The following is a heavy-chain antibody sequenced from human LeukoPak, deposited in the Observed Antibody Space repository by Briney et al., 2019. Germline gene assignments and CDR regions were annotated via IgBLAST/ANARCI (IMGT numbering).Heavy chain of an antibody. CDR1: GYSFTNYW. CDR3: VRLKAVDTAMGYFDY. V-gene: IGHV5-51*01. CDR2: IYPGDSDT. J-gene: IGHJ4*02. Sequence: GESLKISCKSSGYSFTNYWIGWARQMPGKGLEWMGIIYPGDSDTRYSPSFQGQVTISAVKSISTAYLQWSSLKASDTAMYYCVRLKAVDTAMGYFDYWGQGTLVTVSS. D-gene: IGHD5-18*01.